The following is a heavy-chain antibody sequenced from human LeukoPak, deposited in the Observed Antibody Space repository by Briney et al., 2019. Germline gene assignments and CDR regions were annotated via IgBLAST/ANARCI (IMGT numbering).Heavy chain of an antibody. D-gene: IGHD6-19*01. CDR2: IYYSGST. J-gene: IGHJ5*02. Sequence: SETLSLTCTVSGGSISSSSYYWGWIRQPPGKGLEWIGSIYYSGSTYYNPSLKSRVTISVDTSKNQFSLKLSSVTAADTAVYYCARGPLSSSGWYPRGGWFDPWGQGTLVTVSS. CDR1: GGSISSSSYY. CDR3: ARGPLSSSGWYPRGGWFDP. V-gene: IGHV4-39*07.